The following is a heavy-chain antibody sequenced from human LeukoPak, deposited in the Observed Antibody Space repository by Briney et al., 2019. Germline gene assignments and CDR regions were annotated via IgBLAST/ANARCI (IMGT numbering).Heavy chain of an antibody. CDR2: IKSKTDGGTT. V-gene: IGHV3-15*01. D-gene: IGHD3-22*01. Sequence: GGSLRLSCAASGFTFSNSWMTWVRQAPGKGLEWVGRIKSKTDGGTTDYAAPVKGRFTISRDDSKNTLYLQMNSLKTEDTAVYYCTTTRPRGSVGYSDSSGYYYWGQGTLVTVSS. CDR3: TTTRPRGSVGYSDSSGYYY. CDR1: GFTFSNSW. J-gene: IGHJ4*02.